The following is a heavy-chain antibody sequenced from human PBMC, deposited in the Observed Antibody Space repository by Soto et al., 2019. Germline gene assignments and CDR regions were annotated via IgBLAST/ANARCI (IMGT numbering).Heavy chain of an antibody. CDR1: GGSISSGGYY. Sequence: PSETLSLTCTFSGGSISSGGYYWSWIRQHPGKGLEWIGYIYYSGSTYYNPSLKSRVTISVDTSKNQFSLKLSSVTAADTAVYYCARVGTIFGVVIPGFVFDIWGQGTMVTVSS. CDR2: IYYSGST. D-gene: IGHD3-3*01. V-gene: IGHV4-31*03. CDR3: ARVGTIFGVVIPGFVFDI. J-gene: IGHJ3*02.